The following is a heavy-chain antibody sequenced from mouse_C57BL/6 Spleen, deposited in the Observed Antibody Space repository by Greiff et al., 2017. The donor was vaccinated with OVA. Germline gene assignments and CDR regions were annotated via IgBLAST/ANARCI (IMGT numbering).Heavy chain of an antibody. J-gene: IGHJ3*01. CDR2: IYPGDGDT. CDR1: GYAFSSSW. Sequence: QVQLQQSGPELVKPGASVKISCKASGYAFSSSWMNWVKQRPGKGLEWIGRIYPGDGDTNYNGKFKGKATLTADKSSSTAYMQLSSLTSEDSAVYFCASPQTAQATAWFAYWGQGTLVTVSA. CDR3: ASPQTAQATAWFAY. V-gene: IGHV1-82*01. D-gene: IGHD3-2*02.